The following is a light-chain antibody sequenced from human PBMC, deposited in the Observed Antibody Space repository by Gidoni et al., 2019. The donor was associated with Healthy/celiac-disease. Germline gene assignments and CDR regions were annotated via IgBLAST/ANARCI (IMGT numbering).Light chain of an antibody. Sequence: AIRITQSPSSLSASTGDRVTITCRASQGSSSYLAWYQQKPGKAPKLLIYAAATLQSGVPSRFSGSGSGTDFTLTISCLQSEDFATYYCQQYDSYPITFGQGTRLEIK. V-gene: IGKV1-8*01. CDR1: QGSSSY. CDR2: AAA. CDR3: QQYDSYPIT. J-gene: IGKJ5*01.